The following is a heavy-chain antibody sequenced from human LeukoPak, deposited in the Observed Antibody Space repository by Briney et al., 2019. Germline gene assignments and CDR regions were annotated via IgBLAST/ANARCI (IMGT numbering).Heavy chain of an antibody. CDR1: GFTFSSYW. J-gene: IGHJ4*02. Sequence: GGSLRLSCAASGFTFSSYWMHWVRQAPGKGLVWVSRINSDGSSTSYADSVKGRFTISRDNAKNTLYLQMNSLRAEDTAVYYCARGSCSGGSCYALDYWGQGTLVTVSS. CDR3: ARGSCSGGSCYALDY. CDR2: INSDGSST. D-gene: IGHD2-15*01. V-gene: IGHV3-74*01.